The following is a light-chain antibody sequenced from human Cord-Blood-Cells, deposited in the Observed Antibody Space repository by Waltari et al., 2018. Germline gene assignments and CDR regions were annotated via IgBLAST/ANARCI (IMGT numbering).Light chain of an antibody. V-gene: IGKV1-39*01. Sequence: DIQMTQSPSSLSASVGDRFTITCRASQSISSYLNWYQQKPGKAPKLLIYAASSLQSGVPSRFSGSGSGTDFTLPISSLQPEDFATHYCQQSYTTPYTFGQGTKLEIK. CDR3: QQSYTTPYT. J-gene: IGKJ2*01. CDR2: AAS. CDR1: QSISSY.